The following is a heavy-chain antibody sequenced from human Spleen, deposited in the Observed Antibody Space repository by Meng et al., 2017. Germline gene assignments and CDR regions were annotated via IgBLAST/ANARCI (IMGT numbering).Heavy chain of an antibody. CDR1: GVSFSDSD. CDR3: TIYIRGHI. Sequence: GESLKISCAVSGVSFSDSDVHWVRQASGKGLEWVGRIGGRGKSYAAAYAAPVRGRFTISRDDSRNTAYLQMNSLKTEDSAVYYCTIYIRGHIWGQGTMVTVSS. V-gene: IGHV3-73*01. CDR2: IGGRGKSYAA. J-gene: IGHJ3*02. D-gene: IGHD6-19*01.